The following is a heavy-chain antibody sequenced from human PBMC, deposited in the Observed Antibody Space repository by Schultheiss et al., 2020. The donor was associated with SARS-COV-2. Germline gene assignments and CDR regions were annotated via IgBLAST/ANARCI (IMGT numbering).Heavy chain of an antibody. CDR1: GGTFSGYY. CDR3: ARLTRDCSGGSCYSDWFDP. CDR2: IYTSGST. Sequence: SETLSLTCAVYGGTFSGYYWSWIRQPAGKGLEWIGRIYTSGSTYYNPSLKSRVTISVDTSKNQFSLKLSSVTAADTAVYYCARLTRDCSGGSCYSDWFDPWGQGTLVTVSS. V-gene: IGHV4-59*10. J-gene: IGHJ5*02. D-gene: IGHD2-15*01.